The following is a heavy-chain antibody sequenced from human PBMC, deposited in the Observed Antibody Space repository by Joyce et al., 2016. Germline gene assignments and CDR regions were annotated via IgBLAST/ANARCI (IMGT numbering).Heavy chain of an antibody. CDR1: GYSFTSYW. D-gene: IGHD7-27*01. J-gene: IGHJ4*02. V-gene: IGHV5-51*01. CDR2: IYPGDSDT. CDR3: AVLGNFDY. Sequence: EIQLVQSGAEVKKPGESLRISCKGSGYSFTSYWIGWVRQMPGKGLEWMGGIYPGDSDTIYSPSFQGHVTISVDTTVTTADLQWSSLEASDTAMYYCAVLGNFDYWGQGTLVTVSS.